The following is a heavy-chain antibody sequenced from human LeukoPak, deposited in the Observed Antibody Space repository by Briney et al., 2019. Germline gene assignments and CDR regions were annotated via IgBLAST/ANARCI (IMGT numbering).Heavy chain of an antibody. CDR1: GFTFSSYS. V-gene: IGHV3-48*01. D-gene: IGHD2-21*02. CDR3: ARGRGDCGGDCYTGGDY. CDR2: ISNSGTTI. J-gene: IGHJ4*02. Sequence: GGSLRLSCAASGFTFSSYSMNWVRQAPGKGLEWVSYISNSGTTIYYADSVKGRFTISRDNAKNSLYLQMNSLRAEDTAVYYCARGRGDCGGDCYTGGDYWGQGTLVTVSS.